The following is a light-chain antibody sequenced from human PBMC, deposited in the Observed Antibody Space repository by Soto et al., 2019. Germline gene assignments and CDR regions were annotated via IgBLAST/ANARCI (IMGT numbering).Light chain of an antibody. CDR1: SSEVGGYDY. CDR2: EVN. J-gene: IGLJ1*01. CDR3: AAWDDSLNGYV. V-gene: IGLV2-14*01. Sequence: QSELTQLASVCGSPGRWLTISCTVTSSEVGGYDYVSWYQLHTGKDLKLMVFEVNNRPSGVSYRFSGSKSGNTASLTISGLQAEDEADYYCAAWDDSLNGYVFGTGTKVTVL.